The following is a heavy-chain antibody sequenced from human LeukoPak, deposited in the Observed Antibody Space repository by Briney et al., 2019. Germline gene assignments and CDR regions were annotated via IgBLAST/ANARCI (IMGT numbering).Heavy chain of an antibody. Sequence: PGGSLRLSCAASGFTFSSYWMHWVRQAPGKGLVWVSRINTDGSSTSNADCVKGRFTISRDDAKNTLYLQMNSLRAEDTAVYFCARGGRDGYKYYSYYYYMDVWGKGTTVTVSS. CDR3: ARGGRDGYKYYSYYYYMDV. CDR2: INTDGSST. V-gene: IGHV3-74*01. D-gene: IGHD5-24*01. CDR1: GFTFSSYW. J-gene: IGHJ6*03.